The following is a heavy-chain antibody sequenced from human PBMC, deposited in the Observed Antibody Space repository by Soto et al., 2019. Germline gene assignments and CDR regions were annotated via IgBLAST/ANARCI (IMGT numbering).Heavy chain of an antibody. CDR3: AKGKSTGDIDWFDP. J-gene: IGHJ5*02. V-gene: IGHV3-23*01. D-gene: IGHD3-10*01. Sequence: VGSLRLSCTASGFTLKNYAMALVRQAPGKGLEFVSSLIGEHYGTAFNYSVKVRFTVSRDNSKIGLYLQMNIVGVEDTDMYLCAKGKSTGDIDWFDPWGQGSLVTVSS. CDR2: LIGEHYGT. CDR1: GFTLKNYA.